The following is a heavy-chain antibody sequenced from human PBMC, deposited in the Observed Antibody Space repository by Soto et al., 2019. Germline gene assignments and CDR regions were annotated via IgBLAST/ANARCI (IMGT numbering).Heavy chain of an antibody. V-gene: IGHV4-59*01. CDR1: GDSISTYY. CDR2: IFYSGGT. CDR3: ARLQLVQKVIDY. D-gene: IGHD1-1*01. Sequence: SETLSLTCTVPGDSISTYYWSWIRQPPGKGLQWIGYIFYSGGTAYNPSLKSRVTISLDMSKKQISLKLSSVTTADTATYFCARLQLVQKVIDYWGQGTLVTVSS. J-gene: IGHJ4*02.